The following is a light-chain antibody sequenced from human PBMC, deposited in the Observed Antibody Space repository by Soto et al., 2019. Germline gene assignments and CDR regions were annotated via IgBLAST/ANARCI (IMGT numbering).Light chain of an antibody. Sequence: QSALTQPASVSGSPGQSITISCTGTSSDVGGYNYVSWYQQHPGSAPKLMIYEVTHRPSGVSNRFSGSKSGNTASLTISGLQAEDEADYYCSSYTSRTTVVFGGGTKVTVL. CDR3: SSYTSRTTVV. J-gene: IGLJ2*01. CDR2: EVT. CDR1: SSDVGGYNY. V-gene: IGLV2-14*01.